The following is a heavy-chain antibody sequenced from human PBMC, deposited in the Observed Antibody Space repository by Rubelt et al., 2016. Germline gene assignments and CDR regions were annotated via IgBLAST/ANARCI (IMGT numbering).Heavy chain of an antibody. CDR3: AKGLADYYHFYYYMDV. CDR2: INSDGSSA. Sequence: QVPGKGLVWVSRINSDGSSASYVDSVKGRFTISRDNAKNTLFLQMNSLRAEDTAVYYCAKGLADYYHFYYYMDVWGQGTTVTVSS. V-gene: IGHV3-74*01. J-gene: IGHJ6*02. D-gene: IGHD3-3*02.